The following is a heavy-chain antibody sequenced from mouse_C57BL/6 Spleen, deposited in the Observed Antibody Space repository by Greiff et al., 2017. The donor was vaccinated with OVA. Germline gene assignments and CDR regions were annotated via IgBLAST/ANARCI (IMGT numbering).Heavy chain of an antibody. D-gene: IGHD4-1*01. CDR2: IYPGSGST. J-gene: IGHJ3*01. CDR1: GYTFTSYW. CDR3: AREGGTGTHFAY. V-gene: IGHV1-55*01. Sequence: VQLQQPGAELVKPGASVKMSCKASGYTFTSYWITWVKPRPGQGLEWIGDIYPGSGSTNYNEKFKSKATLTVDTSSSTAYMQLSSLTSEDSAVYYCAREGGTGTHFAYWGQGTLVTVSA.